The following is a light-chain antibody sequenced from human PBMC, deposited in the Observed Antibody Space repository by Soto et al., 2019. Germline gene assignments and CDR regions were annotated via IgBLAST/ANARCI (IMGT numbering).Light chain of an antibody. CDR1: QSVSSSY. J-gene: IGKJ3*01. CDR3: QQYASSPLFT. CDR2: GAS. Sequence: EIVLTQSPGTMSLSPGERATLSCRASQSVSSSYLAWYQQKPGQAPRLLIYGASSRATGIPDRFSGSGSGTDFTLTISRLEPEDFAVYYCQQYASSPLFTFGPRNKVDIK. V-gene: IGKV3-20*01.